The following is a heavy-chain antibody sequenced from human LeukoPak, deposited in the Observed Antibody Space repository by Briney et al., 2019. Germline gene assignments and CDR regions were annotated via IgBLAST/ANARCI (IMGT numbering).Heavy chain of an antibody. J-gene: IGHJ6*02. Sequence: SETLSLTCAVYGGSFSGYYWSWIRQPPGKGLEWIGEISHSGSTNYNPSLKSRVTISVDTSKNQFSLKLSSVTAADTAVYYCARERYYYGSGSYYNRYGMDVWGQGTTVTVSS. CDR1: GGSFSGYY. CDR3: ARERYYYGSGSYYNRYGMDV. V-gene: IGHV4-34*01. CDR2: ISHSGST. D-gene: IGHD3-10*01.